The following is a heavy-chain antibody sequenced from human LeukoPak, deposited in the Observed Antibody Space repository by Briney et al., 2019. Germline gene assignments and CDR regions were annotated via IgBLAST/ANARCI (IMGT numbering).Heavy chain of an antibody. J-gene: IGHJ6*03. D-gene: IGHD4-17*01. CDR1: GFTFSGSA. CDR2: IRSKANSYAT. V-gene: IGHV3-73*01. Sequence: GGSLRLSCAASGFTFSGSAMHWVRQASGKGLEWVGRIRSKANSYATAYAASVKGRFTISRDDSKNTAYLQMNSLKTEDTAVYYCTSVPPGYGDYGRYYMDVWGKGTTVTISS. CDR3: TSVPPGYGDYGRYYMDV.